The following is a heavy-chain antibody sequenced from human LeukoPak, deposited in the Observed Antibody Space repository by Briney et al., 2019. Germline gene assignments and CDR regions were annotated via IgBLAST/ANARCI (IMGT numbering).Heavy chain of an antibody. CDR1: GFTLSNYG. D-gene: IGHD6-13*01. V-gene: IGHV3-30*18. Sequence: GGSLRLSCAASGFTLSNYGMHWVRQAPGKGLEWVAVIATDGRDKKYADSVKGRFTISRDNSKNTLYLEMNSLRPEDTAVYHCAKDSKVAAAGYFFDSWGQGTLVTVSS. J-gene: IGHJ4*02. CDR3: AKDSKVAAAGYFFDS. CDR2: IATDGRDK.